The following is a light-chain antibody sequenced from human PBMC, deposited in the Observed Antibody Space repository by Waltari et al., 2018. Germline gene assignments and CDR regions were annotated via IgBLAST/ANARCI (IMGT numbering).Light chain of an antibody. J-gene: IGKJ4*01. CDR3: QQSYSTLLLT. V-gene: IGKV1-39*01. CDR2: AAS. CDR1: QSISSY. Sequence: DIEMTQSPSSLSASVGDRVTIPCRASQSISSYLNWYQQKPGKAPKLLIYAASSLQSWVPSRFSGSGSGTDFTLTISSLQPEEFATYYCQQSYSTLLLTLGGGTKVEIK.